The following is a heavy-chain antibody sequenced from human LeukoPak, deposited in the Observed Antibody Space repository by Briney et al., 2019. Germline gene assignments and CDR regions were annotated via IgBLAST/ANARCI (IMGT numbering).Heavy chain of an antibody. Sequence: ASVKVSCKASGYTFTNYDINWVRQATGQGLEWMGWMNPNSGNTGYAQKFQGRVTITRNTSISTAYMEVSSLRSEDTAVYYCARVVVTDSGAYYYYYYMDVWGKGTTVTVPS. J-gene: IGHJ6*03. V-gene: IGHV1-8*03. CDR3: ARVVVTDSGAYYYYYYMDV. CDR2: MNPNSGNT. D-gene: IGHD2-21*02. CDR1: GYTFTNYD.